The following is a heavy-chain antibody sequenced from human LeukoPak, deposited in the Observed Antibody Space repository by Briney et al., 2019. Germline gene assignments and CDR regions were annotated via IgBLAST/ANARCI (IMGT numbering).Heavy chain of an antibody. D-gene: IGHD1-1*01. Sequence: GGSLRLSCEASGFTFSRYGMSWVRQAPGKGLEWVSAIRGSGGSTYYADSVKGRFTISRDNSKNTLYLQMNSLRSEDTAVYYCATDKWGLEPVFVRYFDYWGQGTLVTVSS. CDR2: IRGSGGST. V-gene: IGHV3-23*01. CDR3: ATDKWGLEPVFVRYFDY. J-gene: IGHJ4*02. CDR1: GFTFSRYG.